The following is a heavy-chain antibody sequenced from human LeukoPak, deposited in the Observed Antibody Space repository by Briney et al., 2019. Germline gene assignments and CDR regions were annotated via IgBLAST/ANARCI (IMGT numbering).Heavy chain of an antibody. J-gene: IGHJ4*02. D-gene: IGHD6-25*01. CDR3: AKDGAGGAAAGTRGDF. CDR2: ISYDGSNK. Sequence: GRSLRLSCAASGFTFSSYGMHWVRQAPGKGLEWVAVISYDGSNKYYADSVKGRFTISRDNSKNTLYLQMNSLRPEDTALYYCAKDGAGGAAAGTRGDFWGQGTLVTVSS. CDR1: GFTFSSYG. V-gene: IGHV3-30*18.